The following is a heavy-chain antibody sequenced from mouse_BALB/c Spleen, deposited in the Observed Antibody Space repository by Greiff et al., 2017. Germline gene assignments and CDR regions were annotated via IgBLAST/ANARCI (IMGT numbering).Heavy chain of an antibody. D-gene: IGHD1-1*01. Sequence: EVQLVESGPSLVKPSQTLSLTCSVTGDSITSGYWNWIRKFPGNKLEYMGYISYSGSTYYNPSLKSRLSITRDTSKNQYYLQLNSVTTEDTATYYCARSGYGSSLWYFDVWGAGTTVTVSS. CDR2: ISYSGST. CDR1: GDSITSGY. J-gene: IGHJ1*01. CDR3: ARSGYGSSLWYFDV. V-gene: IGHV3-8*02.